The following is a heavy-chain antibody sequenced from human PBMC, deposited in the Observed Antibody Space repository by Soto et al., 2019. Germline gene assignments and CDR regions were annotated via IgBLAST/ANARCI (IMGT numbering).Heavy chain of an antibody. J-gene: IGHJ6*02. CDR3: ARGVSWYGGLIYGMDV. Sequence: GESLKISCEGFGYSFTKSWIAWVRQMPGKGLEWMGIIYPGDSDTRYSPSFQGQVTISADKSISTAYLQWSSLKASDTAMYYCARGVSWYGGLIYGMDVWGQGTTVTVSS. D-gene: IGHD3-10*01. CDR2: IYPGDSDT. CDR1: GYSFTKSW. V-gene: IGHV5-51*01.